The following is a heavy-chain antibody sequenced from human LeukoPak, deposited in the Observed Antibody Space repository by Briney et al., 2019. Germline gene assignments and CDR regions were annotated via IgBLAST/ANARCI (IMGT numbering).Heavy chain of an antibody. CDR1: GFIFSRYA. V-gene: IGHV3-33*01. D-gene: IGHD6-19*01. J-gene: IGHJ4*02. CDR2: IWYDGSNK. CDR3: ARESVNRIAGAGNFDY. Sequence: GGSLRLSCAASGFIFSRYAMHWVRQAPGKGLEWVAVIWYDGSNKYYADSVKGRFTISRDNSKNTLYLQMNGLRAEDTAVYYCARESVNRIAGAGNFDYWGQGTLVTVSS.